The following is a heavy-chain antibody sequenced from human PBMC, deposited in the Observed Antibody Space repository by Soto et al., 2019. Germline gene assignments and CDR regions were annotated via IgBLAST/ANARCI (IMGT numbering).Heavy chain of an antibody. Sequence: ASVKVSCKVSGYTLTELSMHWVRQAPGKGLEWMGGFDPEDGETIYAQKFQGRVTMTEDTSTDTAYMELSSLRSEDTAVYYCATDPWKWELLAEGFDPWGQGTPVTVSS. CDR1: GYTLTELS. J-gene: IGHJ5*02. V-gene: IGHV1-24*01. D-gene: IGHD1-26*01. CDR3: ATDPWKWELLAEGFDP. CDR2: FDPEDGET.